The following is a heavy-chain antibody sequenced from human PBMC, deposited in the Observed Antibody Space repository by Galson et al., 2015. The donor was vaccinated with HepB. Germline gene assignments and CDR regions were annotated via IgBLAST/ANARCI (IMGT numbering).Heavy chain of an antibody. Sequence: SVKVSCKASGYTFTSYGISWVRQAPGQGLEWMGWISAYNGNTNYAQKLQDRVTITTDTSTSTAYMQLRSLRSDDTAVYYCGRNKARSAPDESYYMDVWGKGTTVTVSS. D-gene: IGHD1-26*01. V-gene: IGHV1-18*01. CDR3: GRNKARSAPDESYYMDV. J-gene: IGHJ6*03. CDR1: GYTFTSYG. CDR2: ISAYNGNT.